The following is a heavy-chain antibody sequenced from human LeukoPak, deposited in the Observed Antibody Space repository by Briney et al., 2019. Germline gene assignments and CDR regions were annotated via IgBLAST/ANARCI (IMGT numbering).Heavy chain of an antibody. V-gene: IGHV3-7*01. Sequence: GGSLRLSCAASGFTFSSYWMSWARQAPGRGLEWVAIIKQDGSEKYYVDSVKGRFTISRDNAKNSLYLQMNSLRAEDTAVYYCARDPRYSSSPRPNDAFDIWGQGTMVTVSS. CDR3: ARDPRYSSSPRPNDAFDI. CDR2: IKQDGSEK. J-gene: IGHJ3*02. CDR1: GFTFSSYW. D-gene: IGHD6-6*01.